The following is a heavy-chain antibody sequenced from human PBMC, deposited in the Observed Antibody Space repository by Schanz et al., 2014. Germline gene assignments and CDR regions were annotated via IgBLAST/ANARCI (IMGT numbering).Heavy chain of an antibody. V-gene: IGHV3-30*02. Sequence: QVQLVQSGGGVVQPGGSMRLSCAASGFTFTSYSMHWVRQAPGRGLEWVAFIRYDGSSKYYADSVRGRFTISRDDSENTLYLQMNSLRPEDTALYFCATDYSGGGCHIWGQGTMVTVSS. CDR1: GFTFTSYS. CDR2: IRYDGSSK. CDR3: ATDYSGGGCHI. J-gene: IGHJ3*02. D-gene: IGHD6-19*01.